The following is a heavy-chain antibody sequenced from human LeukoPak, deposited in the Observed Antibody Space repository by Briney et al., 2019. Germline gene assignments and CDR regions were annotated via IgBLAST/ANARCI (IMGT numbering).Heavy chain of an antibody. CDR3: AKVGSTGTTSPFDY. J-gene: IGHJ4*02. D-gene: IGHD1-7*01. CDR2: MWYDGSNK. CDR1: GFTFSSYG. Sequence: GRSLRLSCAASGFTFSSYGMHWVRQAPGKGLEWVAVMWYDGSNKYYADSVKGRFTISRDNSKNTLYLQMNSLRAEDTAVYYCAKVGSTGTTSPFDYWGQATPVTVSS. V-gene: IGHV3-33*06.